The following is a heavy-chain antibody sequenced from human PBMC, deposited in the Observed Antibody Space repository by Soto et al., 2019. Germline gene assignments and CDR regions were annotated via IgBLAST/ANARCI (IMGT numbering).Heavy chain of an antibody. J-gene: IGHJ6*02. CDR1: GFTFRTYT. CDR3: ARDRGYDAHDYYDNAMDV. V-gene: IGHV3-21*01. D-gene: IGHD3-10*01. Sequence: EVQLVESGGGLVKPGGSLRLSCISSGFTFRTYTMNWVRQAPGKGLEWVSGIRGFSPYTFYAESVKGRFTISRDNAKNSLYLQMNRLRAEDTAVYYCARDRGYDAHDYYDNAMDVWGQGPTVNVSS. CDR2: IRGFSPYT.